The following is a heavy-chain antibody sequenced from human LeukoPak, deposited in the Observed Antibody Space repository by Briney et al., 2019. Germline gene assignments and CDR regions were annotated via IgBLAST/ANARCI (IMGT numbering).Heavy chain of an antibody. CDR3: AKDRFGGYSYGLLDY. Sequence: GGSLRLSCAASGFTFSTYATNWVRQAPGKGLEWVSGISGSDGSTYYADSVKGRFTISRDNSKNTLHLQMNSLRAEDTAVYYCAKDRFGGYSYGLLDYWGQGILVTVSP. J-gene: IGHJ4*02. V-gene: IGHV3-23*01. CDR1: GFTFSTYA. D-gene: IGHD5-18*01. CDR2: ISGSDGST.